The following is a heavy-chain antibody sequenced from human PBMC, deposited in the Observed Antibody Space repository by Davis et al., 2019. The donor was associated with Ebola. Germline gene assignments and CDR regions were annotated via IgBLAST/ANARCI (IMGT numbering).Heavy chain of an antibody. CDR3: ARSPARVIYGDVPDY. Sequence: GGSLRLSCAASGVTFSSYAMHWVRQAPGKGLEYVSASSSNGGSTYYANSVKGRFTISRDNSKNTLYLQMGSLIAEDMAVYYCARSPARVIYGDVPDYWGQGTLVTVSS. J-gene: IGHJ4*02. CDR1: GVTFSSYA. D-gene: IGHD4-17*01. V-gene: IGHV3-64*01. CDR2: SSSNGGST.